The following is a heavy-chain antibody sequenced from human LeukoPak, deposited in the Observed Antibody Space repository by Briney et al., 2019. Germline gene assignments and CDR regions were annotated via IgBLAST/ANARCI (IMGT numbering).Heavy chain of an antibody. D-gene: IGHD1-26*01. Sequence: ASVKVSCKASGYTFSNYYMHWVRQAPGQGLEWMGWINPNSGGTNYAQNFQGRVTMTRDTSISTAYMELSRLTSDDTAVYYCAREGGEVNPKWTNWFDPWGQGTLVTVSS. CDR1: GYTFSNYY. CDR2: INPNSGGT. J-gene: IGHJ5*02. CDR3: AREGGEVNPKWTNWFDP. V-gene: IGHV1-2*02.